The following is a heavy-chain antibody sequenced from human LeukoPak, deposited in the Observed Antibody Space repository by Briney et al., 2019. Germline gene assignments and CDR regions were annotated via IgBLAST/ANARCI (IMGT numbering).Heavy chain of an antibody. Sequence: GGSLRLSCAASGFTFSSYAMSWVRQAPGKGLEWVSAISGSGGSTYYADSVKGRFTISRDNSKNTLYLQMNSLRAEGTAVYYCAKVGYDSSSSVGINYWGQGTLVTVSS. CDR1: GFTFSSYA. CDR3: AKVGYDSSSSVGINY. V-gene: IGHV3-23*01. D-gene: IGHD6-13*01. J-gene: IGHJ4*02. CDR2: ISGSGGST.